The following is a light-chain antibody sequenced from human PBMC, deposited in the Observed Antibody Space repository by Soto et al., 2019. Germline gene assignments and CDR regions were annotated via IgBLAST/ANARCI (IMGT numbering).Light chain of an antibody. V-gene: IGLV2-14*01. Sequence: SALTQPASVSGSPGQSVTISCTGPRSDIGDSNFISWYQQSPGKAPRLLIYEVNNRPSGVSRRFSGSKAGNTASLTISGLLEDDEADYFCASFRSGTILVFGSGTKVTV. CDR2: EVN. CDR3: ASFRSGTILV. CDR1: RSDIGDSNF. J-gene: IGLJ1*01.